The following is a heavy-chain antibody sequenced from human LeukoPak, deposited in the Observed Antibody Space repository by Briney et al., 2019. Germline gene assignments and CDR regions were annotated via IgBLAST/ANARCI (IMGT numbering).Heavy chain of an antibody. V-gene: IGHV3-23*01. J-gene: IGHJ5*02. CDR3: AKLDYYDSGYRWFDP. CDR1: GFTFSSNA. Sequence: GGSLRLSCAASGFTFSSNAMTWVRQAPGKGLEWVSAISGSGGSTYYADSVKGRFTISRDNSKNTLYLQMNSLRAEDTAKYYCAKLDYYDSGYRWFDPWGQGTLVTVSS. CDR2: ISGSGGST. D-gene: IGHD3-10*01.